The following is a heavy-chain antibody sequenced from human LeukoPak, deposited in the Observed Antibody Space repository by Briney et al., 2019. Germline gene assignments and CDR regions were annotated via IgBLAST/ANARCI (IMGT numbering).Heavy chain of an antibody. V-gene: IGHV3-53*01. J-gene: IGHJ4*02. CDR2: IYSGGST. D-gene: IGHD4-17*01. CDR3: ARDNYGDGFDY. Sequence: GGSLRVSCAASGFTVSSNYMSWVRQAPGKGLEWVSVIYSGGSTYYADSVKGRFTISRDNSKNTLYLQMNSLRAEDTAVYYCARDNYGDGFDYWGQGTLVTVSS. CDR1: GFTVSSNY.